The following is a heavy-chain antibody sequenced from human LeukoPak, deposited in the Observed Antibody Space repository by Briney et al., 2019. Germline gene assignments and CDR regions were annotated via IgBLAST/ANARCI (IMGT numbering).Heavy chain of an antibody. Sequence: ASVKVSCKASGYTFTSYDINWVRQATGQGLEWMGWMNPNSGNTGYAQKFQGRVTMTRNTSISTAYMELSSLRSEDTAVYYCAGGGEYCSSTSCPNWFDPWGQGTLVTVSS. V-gene: IGHV1-8*01. CDR3: AGGGEYCSSTSCPNWFDP. J-gene: IGHJ5*02. D-gene: IGHD2-2*01. CDR2: MNPNSGNT. CDR1: GYTFTSYD.